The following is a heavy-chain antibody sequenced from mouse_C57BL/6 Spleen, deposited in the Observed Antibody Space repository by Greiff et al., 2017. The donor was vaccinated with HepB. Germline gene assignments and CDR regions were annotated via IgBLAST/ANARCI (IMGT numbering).Heavy chain of an antibody. Sequence: DVKLQESGPGLVKPSQSLSLTCSVTGYSITSGYYWNWIRQFPGNKLEWMGYISYDGSNNYNPSLKNRISITRDTSKNQFFLKLNSVTTEDTATYYCARDGLTTVVATPFDYWGQGTTLTVSS. J-gene: IGHJ2*01. CDR2: ISYDGSN. V-gene: IGHV3-6*01. CDR3: ARDGLTTVVATPFDY. D-gene: IGHD1-1*01. CDR1: GYSITSGYY.